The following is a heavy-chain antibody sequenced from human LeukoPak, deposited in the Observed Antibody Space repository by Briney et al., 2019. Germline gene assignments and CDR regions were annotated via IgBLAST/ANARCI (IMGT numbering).Heavy chain of an antibody. J-gene: IGHJ4*02. CDR2: ISSSSSYI. V-gene: IGHV3-21*01. Sequence: GGSLRLSCAASGFTFSSYSMNWVRQAPGKGLEWVSSISSSSSYIYYADSVKGRFTISRDNAKNSLYLQMNSLRAEDTAVYYCARRDGYPPYYFDYWGQGTLVTVSS. D-gene: IGHD3-22*01. CDR1: GFTFSSYS. CDR3: ARRDGYPPYYFDY.